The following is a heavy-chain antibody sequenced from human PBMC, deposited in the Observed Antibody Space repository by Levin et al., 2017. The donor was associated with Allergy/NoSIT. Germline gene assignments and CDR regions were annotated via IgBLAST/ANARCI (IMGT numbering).Heavy chain of an antibody. V-gene: IGHV3-30*18. CDR2: ISYDGDYK. CDR1: GFTLSNYG. D-gene: IGHD4-23*01. Sequence: GGSLRLSCAASGFTLSNYGMHWVRRAPGKGLEWVGVISYDGDYKYYSDSVKGRFTISRDTFKNTVYLQMKSLRNEDTALYYCAKDRTSRGGNRRAHFDYWGQGALVTVSS. J-gene: IGHJ4*02. CDR3: AKDRTSRGGNRRAHFDY.